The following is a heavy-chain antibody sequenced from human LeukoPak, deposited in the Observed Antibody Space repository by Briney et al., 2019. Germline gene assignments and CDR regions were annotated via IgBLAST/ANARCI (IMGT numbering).Heavy chain of an antibody. CDR3: ARDQDTVVTPVHDAFDI. D-gene: IGHD2-21*02. V-gene: IGHV3-33*01. CDR2: IWHDGSHK. Sequence: TGGSLRLSCAASGFIFSSYGMNWVRQAPGKGLEWVAVIWHDGSHKFYADSVRGRFTISRDNSKNTLFLQIDSLEAEDTAVYYCARDQDTVVTPVHDAFDIWGQGTMVTVSS. J-gene: IGHJ3*02. CDR1: GFIFSSYG.